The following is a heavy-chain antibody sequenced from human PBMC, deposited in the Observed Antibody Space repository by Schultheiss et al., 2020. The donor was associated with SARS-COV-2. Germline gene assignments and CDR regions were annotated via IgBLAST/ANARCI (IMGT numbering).Heavy chain of an antibody. CDR1: GFTFSSYS. Sequence: GGSLRLSCAASGFTFSSYSMNWVRQAPGKGLEWVSAISGSGGSTYYADSVKGRFTISRDNSKNTLYLQMKSLRAEDTAVYYCAYGTLGYCSSTSCYRWSAFDYWGQGTLVTVSS. CDR2: ISGSGGST. D-gene: IGHD2-2*02. V-gene: IGHV3-23*01. CDR3: AYGTLGYCSSTSCYRWSAFDY. J-gene: IGHJ4*02.